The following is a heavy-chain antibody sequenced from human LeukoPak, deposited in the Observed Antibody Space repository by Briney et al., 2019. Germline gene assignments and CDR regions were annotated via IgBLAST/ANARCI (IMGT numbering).Heavy chain of an antibody. D-gene: IGHD2/OR15-2a*01. CDR2: INQDGSEK. Sequence: GGSLRLSCAASGFTFSNNWMTWVRPAPGKWLEWVANINQDGSEKYYVDPVKWRFTISRDNAKHSLYVQVNSLRADDTAVYFCARGSTSANWGQGTLVTVSS. V-gene: IGHV3-7*04. CDR3: ARGSTSAN. J-gene: IGHJ4*02. CDR1: GFTFSNNW.